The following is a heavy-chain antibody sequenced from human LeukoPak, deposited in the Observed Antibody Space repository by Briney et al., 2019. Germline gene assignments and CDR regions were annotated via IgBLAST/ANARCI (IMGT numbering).Heavy chain of an antibody. CDR3: ARDVGTSGYDY. Sequence: PGGSLRLSCAASGFTFTSYSMNWVRQAPGKGLEWVSTISGGGGSTYYADSVKGRFTISRDNSKNTLYLQMNSLRAEDTAVYYCARDVGTSGYDYWGQGTLVTVSS. CDR2: ISGGGGST. CDR1: GFTFTSYS. J-gene: IGHJ4*02. V-gene: IGHV3-23*01. D-gene: IGHD3-22*01.